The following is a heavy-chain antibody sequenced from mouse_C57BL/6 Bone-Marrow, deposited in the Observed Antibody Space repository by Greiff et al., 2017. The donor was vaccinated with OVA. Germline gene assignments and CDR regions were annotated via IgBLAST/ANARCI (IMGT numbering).Heavy chain of an antibody. D-gene: IGHD1-1*01. Sequence: EVQLQQSGPELVKPGASVKISCKASGYSFTDYNLNWVKQSNGKSLEWLGVINPHYGTTSYTQKFKGKATLTVDQSSSTAYMQLNSLTSEDSAVYYCAKSGFYYGFYFDYWGQGTTLTVSS. CDR2: INPHYGTT. CDR1: GYSFTDYN. V-gene: IGHV1-39*01. J-gene: IGHJ2*01. CDR3: AKSGFYYGFYFDY.